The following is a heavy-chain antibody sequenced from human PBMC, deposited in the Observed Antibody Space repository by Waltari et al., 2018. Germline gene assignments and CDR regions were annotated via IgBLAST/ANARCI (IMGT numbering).Heavy chain of an antibody. D-gene: IGHD6-19*01. V-gene: IGHV1-69*13. CDR1: GGTFSSYA. Sequence: QVQLVQSGAEVKKPGSSVKVSCKASGGTFSSYAISWVRQAPGQGLEGMGGIIPIVGTANYAQKCQGRGTITADESTSTAYMELSSLRSEDTAVYYCARGPAVIAVAGTEAFDIWGQGTMVTVSS. CDR2: IIPIVGTA. CDR3: ARGPAVIAVAGTEAFDI. J-gene: IGHJ3*02.